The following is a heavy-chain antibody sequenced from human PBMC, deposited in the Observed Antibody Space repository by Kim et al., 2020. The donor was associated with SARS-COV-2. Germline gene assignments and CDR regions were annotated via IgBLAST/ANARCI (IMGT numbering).Heavy chain of an antibody. CDR3: ATGRPYCSSTSCYPPWYGMDV. J-gene: IGHJ6*02. Sequence: SETLSLTCAVSGGSISSSNWWSWVRQPPGKGLEWIGEIYHSGSTNYNPSLKSRVTISVDKSKNQFSLKLSSVTAADTAVYYCATGRPYCSSTSCYPPWYGMDVWGQGTTVTVSS. D-gene: IGHD2-2*01. CDR1: GGSISSSNW. CDR2: IYHSGST. V-gene: IGHV4-4*02.